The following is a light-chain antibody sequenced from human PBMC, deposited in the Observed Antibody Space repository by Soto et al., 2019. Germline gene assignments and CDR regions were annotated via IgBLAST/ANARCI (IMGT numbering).Light chain of an antibody. V-gene: IGLV6-57*01. CDR2: EDN. CDR3: QSYDRSNQV. CDR1: SGSIASNY. J-gene: IGLJ2*01. Sequence: NFMLTQPHSVSESPGKTVTISCTRSSGSIASNYVQWYQQSPGSSPTTVIYEDNQRPSGVPDRFSGSIDSSSNSASLTISGLKTEDEADYYCQSYDRSNQVFGGGTKLTVL.